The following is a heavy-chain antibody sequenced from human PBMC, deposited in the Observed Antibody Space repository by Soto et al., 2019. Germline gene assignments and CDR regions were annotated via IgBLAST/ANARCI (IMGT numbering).Heavy chain of an antibody. V-gene: IGHV4-31*03. D-gene: IGHD3-3*01. Sequence: QVQLQESGPGLVKPSQTLSLTCTVSGDSLYRGLYYWSWIRQHPGKGLEWIAYIYYTGTTYYNPSLQSRVAISIDTSENQFSLKLTSVTAADTAVYYCARAAPHYDSWSVTYARPRYMDVWGKGTAVTVSS. J-gene: IGHJ6*04. CDR3: ARAAPHYDSWSVTYARPRYMDV. CDR2: IYYTGTT. CDR1: GDSLYRGLYY.